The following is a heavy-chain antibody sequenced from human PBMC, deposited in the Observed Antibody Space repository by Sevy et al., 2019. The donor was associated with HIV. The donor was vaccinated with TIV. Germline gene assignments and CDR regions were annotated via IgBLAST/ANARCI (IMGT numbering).Heavy chain of an antibody. D-gene: IGHD2-15*01. J-gene: IGHJ2*01. V-gene: IGHV3-11*01. CDR2: ISSSGSTI. CDR3: ARDEVVVVAGVLDL. CDR1: GFTFSDYY. Sequence: GGSLRLSCAASGFTFSDYYMSWIRQAPGKGLEWVSYISSSGSTIYYADSVKGRFTISRDNAKNSQYLQMNSLRAEDTAVYYCARDEVVVVAGVLDLWGRGTLVTVSS.